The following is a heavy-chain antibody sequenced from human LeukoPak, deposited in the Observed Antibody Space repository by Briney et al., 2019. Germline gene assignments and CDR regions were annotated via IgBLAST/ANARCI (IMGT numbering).Heavy chain of an antibody. J-gene: IGHJ4*02. V-gene: IGHV1-69*05. CDR2: IIPIFGTA. D-gene: IGHD1-26*01. Sequence: ASVKVSCKASGGTFSSYAISWVRQAPGQGLEWMGGIIPIFGTANYAQKFQGRVTITRNTSISTAYMELSSLRSEDTAVYYCARVEVGAFDYWGQGTLVTVSS. CDR3: ARVEVGAFDY. CDR1: GGTFSSYA.